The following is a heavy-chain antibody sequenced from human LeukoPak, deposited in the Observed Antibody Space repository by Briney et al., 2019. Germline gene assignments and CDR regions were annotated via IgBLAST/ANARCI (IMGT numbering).Heavy chain of an antibody. J-gene: IGHJ4*02. Sequence: PSETLSLTRTVSGGSISTSNYYWAWIRQPPGKGLEWIGSLSTGGSPYNSPSLESRVTISVDTSKNQFSLKLSSVSAADTAVYYCARQIRIATLGMSLIGKYYFDYWGQGALVTVSS. D-gene: IGHD3-3*02. V-gene: IGHV4-39*01. CDR1: GGSISTSNYY. CDR2: LSTGGSP. CDR3: ARQIRIATLGMSLIGKYYFDY.